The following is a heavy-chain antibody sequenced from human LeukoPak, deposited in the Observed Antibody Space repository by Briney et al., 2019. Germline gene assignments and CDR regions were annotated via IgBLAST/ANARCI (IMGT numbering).Heavy chain of an antibody. CDR1: GGSISSSSYY. J-gene: IGHJ3*02. Sequence: PSETLSLTCTVSGGSISSSSYYWGWIRQPPGKGLEWIGSIYYSGSTYYNPSLKSRVTISVDTSKNQFSLKLSSVTAADTAVYYRARLVRSLRAFDIWGQGTMVTVSS. CDR2: IYYSGST. D-gene: IGHD4-23*01. CDR3: ARLVRSLRAFDI. V-gene: IGHV4-39*01.